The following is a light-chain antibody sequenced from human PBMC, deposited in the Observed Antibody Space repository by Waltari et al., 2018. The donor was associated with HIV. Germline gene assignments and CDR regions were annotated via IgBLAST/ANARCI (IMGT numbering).Light chain of an antibody. Sequence: QSALTQPASVSGSPGQSITISCTGTGSALGDYNYVSWYQHHPGRAPKLIIYDVTKRPSGVSNRFSGSKSGYTASLTISGLQAEDEADYYCSSYSLVNTALFGGGTKLTVL. CDR3: SSYSLVNTAL. CDR1: GSALGDYNY. V-gene: IGLV2-14*03. J-gene: IGLJ2*01. CDR2: DVT.